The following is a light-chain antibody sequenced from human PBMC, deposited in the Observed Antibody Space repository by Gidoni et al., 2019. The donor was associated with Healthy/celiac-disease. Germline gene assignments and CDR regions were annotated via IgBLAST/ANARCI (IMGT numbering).Light chain of an antibody. J-gene: IGKJ4*01. Sequence: DSVMTQSPDALAVSLGERATINCKSSQSVLYSSNNKNYLAWYQQKPGQPPKLLIYWASTRESGVPDRFSGSGSGSDFTLTIRSLQAEDVAVYYCQQYYRTPLTFGGGTKVEIK. CDR1: QSVLYSSNNKNY. CDR2: WAS. CDR3: QQYYRTPLT. V-gene: IGKV4-1*01.